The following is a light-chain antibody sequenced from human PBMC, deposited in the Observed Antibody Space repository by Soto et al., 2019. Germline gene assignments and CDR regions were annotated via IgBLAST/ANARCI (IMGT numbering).Light chain of an antibody. V-gene: IGKV3-11*01. Sequence: EVVLTQSPATLSLSPGERATLSCRASQSVSTSLAWYQQKPGQAPSLLIYDASNRATGIPARFSGSGSGTDSTLTISSLEPEDFAVYYCQQRGNWPRTFGGGTKVEIK. CDR1: QSVSTS. CDR3: QQRGNWPRT. CDR2: DAS. J-gene: IGKJ4*01.